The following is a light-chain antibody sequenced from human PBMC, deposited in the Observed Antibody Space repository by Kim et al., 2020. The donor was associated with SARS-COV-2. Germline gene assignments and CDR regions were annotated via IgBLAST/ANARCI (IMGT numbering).Light chain of an antibody. CDR1: QRINSW. CDR3: QQYNLYPWT. CDR2: DVS. J-gene: IGKJ1*01. V-gene: IGKV1-5*01. Sequence: ASVGDRVTITCRASQRINSWLAWYQQKQGKAPKLLIYDVSNLESGVPSRFSGSGSGTEFTLTITSLQPDDFATYFCQQYNLYPWTFGQGTKVDIK.